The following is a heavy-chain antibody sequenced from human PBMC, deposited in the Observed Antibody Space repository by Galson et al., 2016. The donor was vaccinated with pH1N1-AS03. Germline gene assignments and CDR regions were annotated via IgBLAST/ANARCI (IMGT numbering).Heavy chain of an antibody. D-gene: IGHD6-13*01. CDR1: GFNFKGYD. CDR3: ANGWSSSGAGD. Sequence: LRLSCAASGFNFKGYDMHWARQTPGKGLEWVALFSHDGTNKYYADSVKGRFIVSRDNSRNTLYLQMNSLRPEDTAVYYCANGWSSSGAGDWGQGTLVTVSS. V-gene: IGHV3-30*18. J-gene: IGHJ1*01. CDR2: FSHDGTNK.